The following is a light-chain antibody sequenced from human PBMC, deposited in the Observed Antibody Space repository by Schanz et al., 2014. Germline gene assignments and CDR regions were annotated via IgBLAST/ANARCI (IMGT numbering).Light chain of an antibody. V-gene: IGLV1-51*01. CDR1: SSNIGNNF. CDR2: DNN. J-gene: IGLJ2*01. Sequence: QSVLTQPPSVSAAPGQKVTISCSGSSSNIGNNFVSWYQQLPGTAPKLLIYDNNERPSGIPDRFSGSKSATSATLGITGLQTGDEADYYCGTWDTSLSSGVFGGGTKLTVL. CDR3: GTWDTSLSSGV.